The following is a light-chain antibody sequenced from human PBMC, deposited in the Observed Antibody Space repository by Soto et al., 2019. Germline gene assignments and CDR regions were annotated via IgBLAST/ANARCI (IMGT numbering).Light chain of an antibody. CDR2: DVS. V-gene: IGLV2-14*01. CDR1: SSDVGGYNY. J-gene: IGLJ1*01. CDR3: SSYTSSSTLYV. Sequence: QSALTQPACVSGSPGQSITISCTGTSSDVGGYNYVSWYQQHPGKAPKLMIYDVSNRPSGVSNRFSGSKSGNTASLTISGLQAEDEADYYCSSYTSSSTLYVFGTGTKLNVL.